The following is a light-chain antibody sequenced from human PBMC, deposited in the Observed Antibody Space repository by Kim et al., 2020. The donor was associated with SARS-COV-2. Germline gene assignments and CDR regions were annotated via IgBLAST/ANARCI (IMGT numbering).Light chain of an antibody. CDR1: QDISSF. Sequence: DIQLTQSPSFLSASVGDRVTITCRASQDISSFLAWYQQKPGKPPKLLIYAASTLQSGVPSRFGGRGSGTEFTLTISSLQPEDFATYYCQRLNNYPLIFGGGTKVDIK. V-gene: IGKV1-9*01. CDR2: AAS. CDR3: QRLNNYPLI. J-gene: IGKJ4*01.